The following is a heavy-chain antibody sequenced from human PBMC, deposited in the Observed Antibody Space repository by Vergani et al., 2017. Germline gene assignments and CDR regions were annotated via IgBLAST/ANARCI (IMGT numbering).Heavy chain of an antibody. D-gene: IGHD6-6*01. J-gene: IGHJ6*03. CDR1: GGSISSSSYY. Sequence: QLQLQESGPGLVKPSETLSLTCTVSGGSISSSSYYWGWIRQPPGKGLEWIWSIYYSGSTYYNPSLKSRVTIAVDTSKNQFSLKLSSVTAADTAVYYCARGGSSSSLGAYYYYMDVWGKGTTVTVSS. CDR2: IYYSGST. V-gene: IGHV4-39*07. CDR3: ARGGSSSSLGAYYYYMDV.